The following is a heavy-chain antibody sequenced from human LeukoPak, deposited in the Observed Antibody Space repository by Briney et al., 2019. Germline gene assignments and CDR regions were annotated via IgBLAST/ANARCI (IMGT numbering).Heavy chain of an antibody. CDR2: IYYSGST. CDR1: SGSISSYY. J-gene: IGHJ4*02. D-gene: IGHD6-6*01. Sequence: SETLSLTCTVSSGSISSYYWSWIRQPPGKGLEWIGYIYYSGSTNYNPSLKSRVTISVDTSKNQFSLKLSSVTAADTAVYYCARVRYSSSPPDYWGQGTLVTVSS. CDR3: ARVRYSSSPPDY. V-gene: IGHV4-59*01.